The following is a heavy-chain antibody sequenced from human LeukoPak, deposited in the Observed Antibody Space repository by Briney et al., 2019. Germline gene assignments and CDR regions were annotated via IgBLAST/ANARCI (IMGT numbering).Heavy chain of an antibody. CDR1: GYTFTSYG. Sequence: ASVKVSCKASGYTFTSYGISWVRQAPGQGLEWVGWISAYNGNTNYAQKLRGRVTMTTDTSTSTAYMELRSLRSDDTAVYYCARSAAAGTVGAFDIWGQGTMVTVSS. V-gene: IGHV1-18*01. CDR2: ISAYNGNT. D-gene: IGHD6-13*01. J-gene: IGHJ3*02. CDR3: ARSAAAGTVGAFDI.